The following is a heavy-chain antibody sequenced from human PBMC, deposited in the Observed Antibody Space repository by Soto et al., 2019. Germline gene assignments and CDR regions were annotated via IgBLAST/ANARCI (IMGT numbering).Heavy chain of an antibody. J-gene: IGHJ4*02. V-gene: IGHV3-30*18. CDR1: GFTFSSYG. D-gene: IGHD3-3*02. CDR2: ISYDGSNK. CDR3: AKGLLKGLPFTSDY. Sequence: PGGSLRLSCAASGFTFSSYGMHWVRQAPGKGLEWVAVISYDGSNKYYADSVKGRFTISRDNSKNTLYLQMNSLRAEDTAVYYCAKGLLKGLPFTSDYWGQGTLVTVSS.